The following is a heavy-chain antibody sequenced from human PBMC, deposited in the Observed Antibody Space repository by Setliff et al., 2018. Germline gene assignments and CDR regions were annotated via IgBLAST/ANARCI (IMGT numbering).Heavy chain of an antibody. CDR2: INPGDSDT. CDR3: TRHEDRNKCTSSSCYRENDAFDV. Sequence: GESLKISCKASGYIFTNYWIGWVRQMPGKGLEWMGVINPGDSDTRYSPSFQGQVAISADKSINTAYLQWSSLKASDTAIYYCTRHEDRNKCTSSSCYRENDAFDVWGQGVMVTVSS. CDR1: GYIFTNYW. D-gene: IGHD2-2*01. J-gene: IGHJ3*01. V-gene: IGHV5-51*01.